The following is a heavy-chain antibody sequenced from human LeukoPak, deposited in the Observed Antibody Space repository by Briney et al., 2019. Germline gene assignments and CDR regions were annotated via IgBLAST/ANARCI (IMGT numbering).Heavy chain of an antibody. J-gene: IGHJ6*03. CDR1: GGSISSYY. V-gene: IGHV4-59*01. D-gene: IGHD6-13*01. Sequence: PSETLSLTCTVSGGSISSYYWSWIRQPPGKGLEWIGYIYYSGSTNYNPSLKSRVTISVDTSKNQFSLKLSSVTAADTAVYYCARDRFRAAAGRNYYYMDVWGKGPRSPSP. CDR3: ARDRFRAAAGRNYYYMDV. CDR2: IYYSGST.